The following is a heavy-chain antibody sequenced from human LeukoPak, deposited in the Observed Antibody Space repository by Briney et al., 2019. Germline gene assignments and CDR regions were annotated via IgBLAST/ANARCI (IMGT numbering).Heavy chain of an antibody. J-gene: IGHJ4*02. CDR2: IKGDESYT. Sequence: PGGSLRLSCAASGFTYSRYWMHWLRQVPGKGLLWVARIKGDESYTFYADSVKGRFTISRDNAKNTLYLQMNSLRAEDTAVYYCASQADSAYGDYNWGQGTLVTVSS. CDR1: GFTYSRYW. V-gene: IGHV3-74*01. D-gene: IGHD4-17*01. CDR3: ASQADSAYGDYN.